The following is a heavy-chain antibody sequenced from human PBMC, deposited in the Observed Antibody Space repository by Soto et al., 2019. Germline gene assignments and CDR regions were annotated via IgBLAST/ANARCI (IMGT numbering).Heavy chain of an antibody. CDR3: ASENESYRSLDY. J-gene: IGHJ4*02. CDR2: LYSTGTL. CDR1: GDSISYYT. D-gene: IGHD3-16*02. V-gene: IGHV4-4*07. Sequence: PSESLSLTCMLSGDSISYYTWTWIRQPAGKTLEWIGRLYSTGTLTYNPTLKSRVTMSVDTSKNQLSLTLNSVTAADTAVYFCASENESYRSLDYWGQGTVVTVSS.